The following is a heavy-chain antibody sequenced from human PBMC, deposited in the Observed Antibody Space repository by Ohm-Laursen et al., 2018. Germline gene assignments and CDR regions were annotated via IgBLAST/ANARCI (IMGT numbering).Heavy chain of an antibody. D-gene: IGHD3-22*01. CDR2: ISGSGGNT. J-gene: IGHJ5*02. CDR1: GFKFSRDD. Sequence: SLRLSCTASGFKFSRDDTSWVRQAPGNGLEWVSGISGSGGNTYYADSVKGRFTVSRDNSKSTLYLQMNSLRAEDTAVYYCARDHEGFDDSGYYYRAADTWGQGTRVTVSS. CDR3: ARDHEGFDDSGYYYRAADT. V-gene: IGHV3-23*01.